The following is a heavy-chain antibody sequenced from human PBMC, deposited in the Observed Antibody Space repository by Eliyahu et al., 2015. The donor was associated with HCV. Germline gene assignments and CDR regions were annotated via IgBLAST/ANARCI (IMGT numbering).Heavy chain of an antibody. V-gene: IGHV4-59*01. Sequence: QVQLQESGPGLVKPSETLSLTCPVSGXPITTYSWXWLRQPPGKGLEWIGYIHYSGSTNYNPSLKXRVTISVDTSKNQFSLNLTSVTAADTAVYYCASGGGGIAVTGTGGWFDPWGQGTLVTVSS. CDR3: ASGGGGIAVTGTGGWFDP. CDR1: GXPITTYS. J-gene: IGHJ5*02. D-gene: IGHD6-19*01. CDR2: IHYSGST.